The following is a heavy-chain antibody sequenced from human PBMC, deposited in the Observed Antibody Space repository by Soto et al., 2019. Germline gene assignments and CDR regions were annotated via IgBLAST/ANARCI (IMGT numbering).Heavy chain of an antibody. Sequence: EVQLVESGGGLVEPGGSLRLSCAASGFTFRHVWMTWVRQPPGKGLEWVARIKRKSDDETTDYAAAVKGRFIISRDDSKNTLYLQNNSLRTEYTAVYFCATEGQRSSVSDWADYCECLGQGTLVTVSS. CDR3: ATEGQRSSVSDWADYCEC. CDR1: GFTFRHVW. V-gene: IGHV3-15*01. D-gene: IGHD6-19*01. CDR2: IKRKSDDETT. J-gene: IGHJ4*02.